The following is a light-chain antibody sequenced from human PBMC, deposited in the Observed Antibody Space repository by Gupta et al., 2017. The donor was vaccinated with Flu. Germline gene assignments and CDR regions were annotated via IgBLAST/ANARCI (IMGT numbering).Light chain of an antibody. J-gene: IGKJ1*01. Sequence: EIVMTQSPATLSVSPGERATLSCRASQSISNNLAWYKHKPGRGPGLLIYGASIRATGVPARFSGSGSATEFTLTITSLQSEDFAVYFCQQYDRWPLTFGEGTKVEIK. CDR3: QQYDRWPLT. CDR1: QSISNN. V-gene: IGKV3-15*01. CDR2: GAS.